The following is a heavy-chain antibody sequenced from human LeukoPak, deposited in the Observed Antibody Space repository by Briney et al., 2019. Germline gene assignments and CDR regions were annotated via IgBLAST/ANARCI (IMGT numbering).Heavy chain of an antibody. J-gene: IGHJ6*02. CDR3: AGGYCSSTSCSTGYYYYGMDV. D-gene: IGHD2-2*02. Sequence: RGSLRLSCAASGFTFSSYAMHWVRQAPGKGLEYVSAISSNGGYTYYANSVKGRFTISRDNSKNTLYLQMGSLRAEDMAVYYCAGGYCSSTSCSTGYYYYGMDVWGQGTTVTVSS. CDR2: ISSNGGYT. V-gene: IGHV3-64*01. CDR1: GFTFSSYA.